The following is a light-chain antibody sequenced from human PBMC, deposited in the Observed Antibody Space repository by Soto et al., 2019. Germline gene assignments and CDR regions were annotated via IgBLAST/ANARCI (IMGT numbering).Light chain of an antibody. CDR2: DAS. CDR1: QTISTR. CDR3: QQYYALWT. V-gene: IGKV1-5*01. J-gene: IGKJ1*01. Sequence: DIQMTQSPSTLSASVGDRVTITCRASQTISTRLAWYQQKPGKAPKLLMYDASTLESGVSSRFGGSGSGTEFTLTISSLQPDDFATYSCQQYYALWTFGPGTKVEIK.